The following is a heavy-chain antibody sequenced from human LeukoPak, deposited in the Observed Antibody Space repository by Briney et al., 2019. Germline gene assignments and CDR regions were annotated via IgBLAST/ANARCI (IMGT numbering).Heavy chain of an antibody. CDR2: ISGSGGST. CDR3: AKGGGITIFGVVIN. D-gene: IGHD3-3*01. V-gene: IGHV3-23*01. Sequence: GGSLRLSCAASGFTFSSYAMSWVRQAPGKGLEWVSAISGSGGSTYYAASVKGRFTISRDNSKNTLYLQMNSLRAEDTAVYYCAKGGGITIFGVVINWGQGTLITVSS. J-gene: IGHJ4*02. CDR1: GFTFSSYA.